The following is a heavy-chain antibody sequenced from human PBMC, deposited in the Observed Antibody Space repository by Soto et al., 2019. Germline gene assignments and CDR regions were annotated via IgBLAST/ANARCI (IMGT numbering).Heavy chain of an antibody. CDR1: GFTVSSKY. Sequence: EVQLVESGGGLVQPGGSLRLSCAASGFTVSSKYMSWVRQAPGKGLEWVSLIQSGGTTYYADSVKGRFTMSGDSSKNMLHLQMGSLRAEDTAVYYCARDDILCSGGSCYGVQVDVLGEGTTVTVSS. V-gene: IGHV3-66*01. D-gene: IGHD2-15*01. CDR3: ARDDILCSGGSCYGVQVDV. CDR2: IQSGGTT. J-gene: IGHJ6*04.